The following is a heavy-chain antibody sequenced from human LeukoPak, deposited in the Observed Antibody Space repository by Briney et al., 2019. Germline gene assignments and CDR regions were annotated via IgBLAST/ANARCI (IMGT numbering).Heavy chain of an antibody. D-gene: IGHD6-19*01. V-gene: IGHV4-59*01. CDR3: AREGQWLPDWFDP. CDR2: IYYSGST. Sequence: SETLSLTCTVSGGSISGYYWSWIRQPPGKGLEWIGSIYYSGSTNYSPSLRSRVTISLDTSKNQFSLKVNSVTAADTAVYYCAREGQWLPDWFDPWGQGTLVTVSS. J-gene: IGHJ5*02. CDR1: GGSISGYY.